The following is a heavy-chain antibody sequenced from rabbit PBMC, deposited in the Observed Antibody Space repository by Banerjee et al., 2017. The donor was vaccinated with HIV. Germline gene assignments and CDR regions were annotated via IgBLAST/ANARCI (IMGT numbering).Heavy chain of an antibody. Sequence: QSLEESGGGLVKPEGSLTLTCKASGFDLSSYYYMCWVRQAPGKGLEWIACIYTSSGSTYSASWAKGRFTISKTSSTTVTLQMTSLTAADTATYFCAKNSYDDYGDSMGLNLWGPGTLVTVS. CDR1: GFDLSSYYY. CDR3: AKNSYDDYGDSMGLNL. CDR2: IYTSSGST. D-gene: IGHD2-1*01. V-gene: IGHV1S40*01. J-gene: IGHJ4*01.